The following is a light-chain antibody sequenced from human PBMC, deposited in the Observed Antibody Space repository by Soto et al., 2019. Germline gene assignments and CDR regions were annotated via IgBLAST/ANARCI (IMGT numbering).Light chain of an antibody. CDR3: QQYGSSPRT. CDR1: QSVSSSS. J-gene: IGKJ1*01. Sequence: EIVLTQSPGTLCLSPGERATLSCRASQSVSSSSLAWYQQKRGQAPRLLIHGASSRATGIPDRFSGSGSGTDFTLTISRLEPEDFEVYYCQQYGSSPRTFGQGTKVDIK. CDR2: GAS. V-gene: IGKV3-20*01.